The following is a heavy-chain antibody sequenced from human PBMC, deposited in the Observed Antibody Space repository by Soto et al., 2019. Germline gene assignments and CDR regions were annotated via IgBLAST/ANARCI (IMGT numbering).Heavy chain of an antibody. J-gene: IGHJ6*02. CDR3: AKDPERLGGYYYGMDV. CDR1: GFTFSSYG. V-gene: IGHV3-30*18. CDR2: ISYDGSNK. D-gene: IGHD2-21*01. Sequence: GGSLRLSCAASGFTFSSYGMHWVRQAPGKGLEWVAVISYDGSNKYYADSVKGRFTISRDNSKNTLYLQMNSLRAEDTAVYYCAKDPERLGGYYYGMDVWGQGTTVTVSS.